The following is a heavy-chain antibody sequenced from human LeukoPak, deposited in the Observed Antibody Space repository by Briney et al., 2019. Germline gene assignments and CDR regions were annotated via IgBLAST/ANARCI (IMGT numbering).Heavy chain of an antibody. CDR1: GYTFTDYY. J-gene: IGHJ6*03. Sequence: ASVKISCKVSGYTFTDYYMHWVQQAPGKGLEWMGLVDPEDGETIYAEKFQGRVTITADTSTDTAYMELSSLRSEDTAVYYCARDTGYSSGWSPYYMDVWGKGTTVTVSS. CDR2: VDPEDGET. D-gene: IGHD6-19*01. CDR3: ARDTGYSSGWSPYYMDV. V-gene: IGHV1-69-2*01.